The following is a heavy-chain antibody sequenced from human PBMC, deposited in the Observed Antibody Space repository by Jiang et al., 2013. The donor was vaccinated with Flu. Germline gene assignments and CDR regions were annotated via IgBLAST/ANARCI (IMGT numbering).Heavy chain of an antibody. Sequence: GAEXKKPGSSVKVSCKASGGTFSSYAISWVRQAPGQGLEWMGGIIPIFGTANYAQKFQGRVTITADESTSTAYMELSSLRSEDTAVYYCARNLFDSSGYYSTLQDWYFDLWGRGTLVTVSS. CDR2: IIPIFGTA. CDR1: GGTFSSYA. V-gene: IGHV1-69*01. J-gene: IGHJ2*01. D-gene: IGHD3-22*01. CDR3: ARNLFDSSGYYSTLQDWYFDL.